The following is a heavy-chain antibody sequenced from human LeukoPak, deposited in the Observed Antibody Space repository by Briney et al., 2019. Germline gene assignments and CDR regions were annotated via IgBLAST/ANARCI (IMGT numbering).Heavy chain of an antibody. Sequence: GRSLRLSCAASGFTFSSYAMHWVRQAPGKGLEWVAVISYEGSNKYYADSVKGRFTISRDNSKNTLYLQMNSLRAEDTAVYYCARDCSSTSCDDYYYYGMDVWGQGTTVTVSS. CDR2: ISYEGSNK. CDR1: GFTFSSYA. J-gene: IGHJ6*02. CDR3: ARDCSSTSCDDYYYYGMDV. D-gene: IGHD2-2*01. V-gene: IGHV3-30*04.